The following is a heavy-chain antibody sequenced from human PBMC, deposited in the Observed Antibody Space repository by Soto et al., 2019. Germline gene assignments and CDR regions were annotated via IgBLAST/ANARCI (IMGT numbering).Heavy chain of an antibody. CDR1: GFTFSSYS. J-gene: IGHJ3*02. CDR3: ARKTDFADDAFDI. CDR2: ISSSSSYI. Sequence: GSLRLSCAASGFTFSSYSMNWVRQAPGKGLEWVSSISSSSSYIYYADSVKGRFTISRDNAKNSLYLQMNSLRAEDTAVYYWARKTDFADDAFDIWGQGTMVTVSS. V-gene: IGHV3-21*01.